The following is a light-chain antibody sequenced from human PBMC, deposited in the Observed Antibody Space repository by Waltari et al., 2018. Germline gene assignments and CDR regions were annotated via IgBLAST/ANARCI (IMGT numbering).Light chain of an antibody. Sequence: DIVMTQSPDSLAVSLGERATINCKSTQSLLYSSTNKNYLAWYQQKPGQPPKLLIYWASVRDSGVPDRFSGSGSGTDFTLTISSLQAEDVALYYCQQHYFNPRTFGQGTKVEI. CDR3: QQHYFNPRT. J-gene: IGKJ1*01. CDR1: QSLLYSSTNKNY. V-gene: IGKV4-1*01. CDR2: WAS.